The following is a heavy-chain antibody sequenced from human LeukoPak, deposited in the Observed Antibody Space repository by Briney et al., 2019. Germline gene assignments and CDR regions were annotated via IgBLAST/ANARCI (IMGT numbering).Heavy chain of an antibody. CDR1: GYTFTSYG. V-gene: IGHV1-18*01. J-gene: IGHJ3*02. CDR3: ARDRIVVVVAADADAFDI. CDR2: ISAYNGNT. Sequence: SVKVSCKASGYTFTSYGISWVRQAPGQGLEWMGWISAYNGNTNYAQKLQGRVTMTTDTSTSTAYMELRSLRSDDTAVYYCARDRIVVVVAADADAFDIWGQGTMVTVSS. D-gene: IGHD2-15*01.